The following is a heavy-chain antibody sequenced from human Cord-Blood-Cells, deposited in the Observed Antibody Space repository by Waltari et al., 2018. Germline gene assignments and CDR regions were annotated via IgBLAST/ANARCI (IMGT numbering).Heavy chain of an antibody. V-gene: IGHV3-33*01. CDR2: IWYDGSNK. Sequence: QVQLVESGGGVVQPGRSLRLSCAASGFTFSSYGMQRVPQAPGKGLEWVAVIWYDGSNKYYADSVKGRFTISRDNSKNTLYLQMNSLRAEDTAVYYCARERSGDKDAFDIWGQGTMVTVSS. D-gene: IGHD3-3*01. CDR3: ARERSGDKDAFDI. J-gene: IGHJ3*02. CDR1: GFTFSSYG.